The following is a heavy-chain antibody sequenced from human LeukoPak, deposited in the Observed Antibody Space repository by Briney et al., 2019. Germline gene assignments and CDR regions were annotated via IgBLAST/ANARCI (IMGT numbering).Heavy chain of an antibody. D-gene: IGHD1-1*01. CDR1: GYTFTSYG. CDR3: ARAFFLVPTGLDYYYYYMDV. Sequence: ASVKGSCKASGYTFTSYGISWVRQAPGQGLEWMGWIRAYNGNTNYAQKLQGRVTRTTDTSTSTAYMELRSLRSADTAVDYCARAFFLVPTGLDYYYYYMDVWGKGTTVTISS. J-gene: IGHJ6*03. CDR2: IRAYNGNT. V-gene: IGHV1-18*01.